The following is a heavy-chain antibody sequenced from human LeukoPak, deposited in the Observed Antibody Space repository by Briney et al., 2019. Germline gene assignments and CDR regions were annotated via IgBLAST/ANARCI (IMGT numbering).Heavy chain of an antibody. J-gene: IGHJ4*02. CDR3: ARLRSSYFPDS. CDR2: IYYSGST. V-gene: IGHV4-59*01. Sequence: SETLSLTCAVSGGSLSGYYWTWIRQPPGKGLEWIGYIYYSGSTNYNPSLKSRLTISVDTSKNQFSLKLSSVTAADTAVYYCARLRSSYFPDSWGQGTLVTVSS. CDR1: GGSLSGYY. D-gene: IGHD1-26*01.